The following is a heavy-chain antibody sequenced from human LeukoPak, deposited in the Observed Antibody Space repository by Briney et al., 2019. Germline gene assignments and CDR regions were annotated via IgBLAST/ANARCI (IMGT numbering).Heavy chain of an antibody. CDR2: IHPSGST. D-gene: IGHD4/OR15-4a*01. CDR1: GGSFSGYY. V-gene: IGHV4-34*01. J-gene: IGHJ1*01. Sequence: SETLSLTCAVYGGSFSGYYWSRYRQPPGKGLEWIGEIHPSGSTHYNPSLASRVIISVDTPKNQFSLKVNSVTTADTAVYFCVRGQDQAKSRQWGQGTLATVSS. CDR3: VRGQDQAKSRQ.